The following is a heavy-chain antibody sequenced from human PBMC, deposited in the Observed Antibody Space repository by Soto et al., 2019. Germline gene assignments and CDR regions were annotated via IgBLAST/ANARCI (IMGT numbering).Heavy chain of an antibody. D-gene: IGHD6-13*01. CDR2: IIPIFGTA. CDR1: GGTFSSYA. Sequence: SVKVSCTASGGTFSSYAISWVRQATGQGLEWMGGIIPIFGTANYAQKFQGRVTITADESTSTAYMELSSLRSEDTAVYYCARDFSSSWYRGYYYYGMDVWGQGTTVTVSS. CDR3: ARDFSSSWYRGYYYYGMDV. V-gene: IGHV1-69*13. J-gene: IGHJ6*02.